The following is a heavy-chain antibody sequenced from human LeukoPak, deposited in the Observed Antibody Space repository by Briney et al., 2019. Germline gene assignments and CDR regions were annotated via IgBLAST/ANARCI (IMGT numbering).Heavy chain of an antibody. CDR1: GFTFSSYW. J-gene: IGHJ4*02. V-gene: IGHV3-23*01. Sequence: GGSLRLSCAASGFTFSSYWMSWVRQAPGKGLEWVSAISGSGGSTYYADSVKGRFTISRDNSKNTLYLQMNSLRAEDTALYYCAKTAERYGDYHWFDYWGQGTLVTVSS. D-gene: IGHD4-17*01. CDR3: AKTAERYGDYHWFDY. CDR2: ISGSGGST.